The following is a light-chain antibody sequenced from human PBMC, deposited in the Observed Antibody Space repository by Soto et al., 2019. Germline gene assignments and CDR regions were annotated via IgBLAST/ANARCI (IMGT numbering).Light chain of an antibody. J-gene: IGLJ1*01. CDR2: GNI. CDR1: SSNIGAGYD. CDR3: QSYDTSLSAHV. Sequence: QSVLTQPPSVSGAPGQRVTISCTGSSSNIGAGYDVHWYHQLPGTAPKVLIYGNINRPSGVPDRFSGSKSGTSASLAITGLQAEDEADYYCQSYDTSLSAHVFGTGTKLTVL. V-gene: IGLV1-40*01.